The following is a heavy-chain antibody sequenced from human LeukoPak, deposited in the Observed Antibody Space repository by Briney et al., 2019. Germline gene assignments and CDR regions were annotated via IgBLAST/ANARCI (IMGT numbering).Heavy chain of an antibody. CDR1: GFTFSGYA. Sequence: GGSLGLSCAASGFTFSGYAMRWVRQAPGKGLEWVSAISGSGGSTYYADSVKGRFTISRDNSKNTLYLQMNSLRAEDTAVYYCAKGSIAVAGYAAFDFWGQGTLVTVPS. CDR2: ISGSGGST. V-gene: IGHV3-23*01. CDR3: AKGSIAVAGYAAFDF. J-gene: IGHJ4*02. D-gene: IGHD6-19*01.